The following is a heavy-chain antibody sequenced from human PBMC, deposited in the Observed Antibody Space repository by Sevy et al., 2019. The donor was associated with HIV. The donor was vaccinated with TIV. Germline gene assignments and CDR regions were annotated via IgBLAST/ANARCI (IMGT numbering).Heavy chain of an antibody. J-gene: IGHJ6*02. CDR2: ISYDGSNK. V-gene: IGHV3-30*18. CDR1: GFTFSSYG. D-gene: IGHD3-22*01. Sequence: GGSLRLSCAASGFTFSSYGMHWVRQAPGKGLEWVAVISYDGSNKYYADSVKGRFTISRDNSKNTLYLQMNSLRAEDTAVYYCAKERTVSYYYYGMDVCGQGTTVTVSS. CDR3: AKERTVSYYYYGMDV.